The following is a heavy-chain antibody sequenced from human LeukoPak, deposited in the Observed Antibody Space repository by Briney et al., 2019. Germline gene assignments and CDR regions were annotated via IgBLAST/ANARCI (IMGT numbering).Heavy chain of an antibody. Sequence: GGSLRLSCATSGFTFRSYTMNWVRQAPGKGLEWVSSISSTGNIYYGDSVKGRFTISRDNAKNSLYLQMNSLRAEDTALYYCARADVPGYGIDVWGQGTTVTVSS. CDR1: GFTFRSYT. CDR3: ARADVPGYGIDV. V-gene: IGHV3-21*01. D-gene: IGHD6-13*01. J-gene: IGHJ6*02. CDR2: ISSTGNI.